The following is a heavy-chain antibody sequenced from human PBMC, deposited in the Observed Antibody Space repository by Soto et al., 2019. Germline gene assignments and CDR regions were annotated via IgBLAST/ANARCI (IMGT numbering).Heavy chain of an antibody. CDR3: VRDHRWAFDL. Sequence: EVQLVESGGGLVQPGGSLRVSCVASGFTFSSYALNWVRQAPGKGLEWVSYISVGGGSIFYADSVKGRFTISRGDATNSLYLQINSLRDEDTAVYYCVRDHRWAFDLWGQGTMVTVSS. CDR2: ISVGGGSI. J-gene: IGHJ3*01. D-gene: IGHD2-15*01. CDR1: GFTFSSYA. V-gene: IGHV3-48*02.